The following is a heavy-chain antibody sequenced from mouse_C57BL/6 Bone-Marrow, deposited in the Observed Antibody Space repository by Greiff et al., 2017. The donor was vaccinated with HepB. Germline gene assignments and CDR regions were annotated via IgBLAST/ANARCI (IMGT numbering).Heavy chain of an antibody. D-gene: IGHD1-1*01. J-gene: IGHJ3*01. CDR2: IDPENGDT. Sequence: VQLQQSGAELVRPGASVKLSCTASGYNFTDYYMHWVKQRPEQGLEWIGRIDPENGDTEYTAKFQGKATITADTSSNTAYLQLSSLTSEDTAVYYCTSFSTTVVGDGFAYWGQGTLVTVSA. CDR3: TSFSTTVVGDGFAY. V-gene: IGHV14-4*01. CDR1: GYNFTDYY.